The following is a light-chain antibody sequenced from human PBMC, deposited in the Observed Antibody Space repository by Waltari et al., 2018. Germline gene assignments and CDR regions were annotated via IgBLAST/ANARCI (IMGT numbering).Light chain of an antibody. Sequence: QSVLTHPPSASGTPGQRVTISCSGSSSNIGSNYVYWYQQLPGTAPKLLIYRNNQRPSGVPDRFSGSKSGTSASLAISGLRSEDEADYYCAAWDDSLVFGGGTKLTVL. CDR3: AAWDDSLV. CDR2: RNN. CDR1: SSNIGSNY. J-gene: IGLJ3*02. V-gene: IGLV1-47*01.